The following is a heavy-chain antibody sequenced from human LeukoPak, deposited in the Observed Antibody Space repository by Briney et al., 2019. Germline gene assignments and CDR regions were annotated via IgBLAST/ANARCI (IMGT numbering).Heavy chain of an antibody. CDR3: ARGLGYCSSTSCYGYYYYYMDV. CDR1: GFTFSSYS. CDR2: ISSSSSYI. V-gene: IGHV3-21*01. Sequence: GGSLRLSCAASGFTFSSYSMNWVRQAPGKGLEWVSSISSSSSYIYYADSVKGRFTISRDNAKNSLYLQMNSLRAEDTAVYYCARGLGYCSSTSCYGYYYYYMDVWGKGTTVTVSS. J-gene: IGHJ6*03. D-gene: IGHD2-2*01.